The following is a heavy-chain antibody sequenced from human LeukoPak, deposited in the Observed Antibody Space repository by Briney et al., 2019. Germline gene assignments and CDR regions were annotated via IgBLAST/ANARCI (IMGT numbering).Heavy chain of an antibody. CDR2: IIPIFGTA. CDR1: GGTFSSYA. CDR3: ARALRSGYYSPFDY. V-gene: IGHV1-69*01. D-gene: IGHD3-22*01. J-gene: IGHJ4*02. Sequence: ASVKVSCKASGGTFSSYAISWVRQAPGQGLEWMGGIIPIFGTANYAQKFQGRVTITADESTSTAYMELSSLRSEDTAVYYCARALRSGYYSPFDYWGQGTLVTVSS.